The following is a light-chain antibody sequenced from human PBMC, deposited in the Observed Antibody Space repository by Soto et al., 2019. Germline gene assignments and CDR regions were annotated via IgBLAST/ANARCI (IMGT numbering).Light chain of an antibody. CDR2: EGS. J-gene: IGLJ2*01. Sequence: QSVLTQPASVSGSPGQSFTISCTGTSSDVGSYNLVSWYQQHPGKAPKLMIYEGSKRPSGVSNRFSGSKSGNTASLTISGLQAEDEADYYCCSYAGSSTVVFGGGTKLTVL. CDR1: SSDVGSYNL. CDR3: CSYAGSSTVV. V-gene: IGLV2-23*01.